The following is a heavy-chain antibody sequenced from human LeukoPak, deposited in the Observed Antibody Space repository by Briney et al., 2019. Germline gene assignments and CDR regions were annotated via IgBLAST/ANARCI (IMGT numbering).Heavy chain of an antibody. D-gene: IGHD3-22*01. Sequence: GGSLKISCKGSGYSLTSYWIGWVRQMPGKGLEWMGLIYPGDSDTRYSPSFQGQVTISADKSISTAYLQWSSLKASGTAMYYCARSHYDSSGYYYWGQGTLVTVSS. CDR2: IYPGDSDT. CDR3: ARSHYDSSGYYY. CDR1: GYSLTSYW. J-gene: IGHJ4*02. V-gene: IGHV5-51*01.